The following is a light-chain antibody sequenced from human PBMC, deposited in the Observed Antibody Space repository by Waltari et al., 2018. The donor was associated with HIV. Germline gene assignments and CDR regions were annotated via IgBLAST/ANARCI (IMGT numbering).Light chain of an antibody. CDR2: DIN. CDR1: STDSRFFHY. V-gene: IGLV2-14*03. Sequence: QSALTPPASVSGFLGQSINISCTGISTDSRFFHYVSWYQQSPGKIPRLIIFDINNRPSGVSDHFSGSRSGNSASLTFSGLQSGDEAHYYCASNRLDYTLIFGGGTKLTVL. J-gene: IGLJ2*01. CDR3: ASNRLDYTLI.